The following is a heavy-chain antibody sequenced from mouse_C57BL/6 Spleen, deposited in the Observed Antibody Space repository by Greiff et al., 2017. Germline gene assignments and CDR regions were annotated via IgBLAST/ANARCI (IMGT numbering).Heavy chain of an antibody. D-gene: IGHD2-4*01. CDR3: ARQGDYGGFAY. CDR1: EFDFPSHD. Sequence: EVQGVESGGGLVQPGESLKLSCASNEFDFPSHDMSWVRTTPEKRLELVAAINSYGGSTYYPDPMGRRFISSRDNTKKTLYLQRSSLRSEDTALYYCARQGDYGGFAYWGQGTLVTVSA. J-gene: IGHJ3*01. CDR2: INSYGGST. V-gene: IGHV5-2*01.